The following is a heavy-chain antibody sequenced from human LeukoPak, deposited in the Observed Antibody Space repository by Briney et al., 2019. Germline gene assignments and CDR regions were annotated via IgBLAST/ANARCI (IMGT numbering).Heavy chain of an antibody. CDR1: GFTFSNYE. J-gene: IGHJ6*03. CDR3: AKDATAVIGTVYMDV. Sequence: GGSLRLSCAASGFTFSNYEMNWVRQAPGKGLEWISHISNFGDIIHYADSVEGRFTISRDNAKNSLYLQMNSPRAEDTAVYYCAKDATAVIGTVYMDVWGKGTTVTISS. V-gene: IGHV3-48*03. CDR2: ISNFGDII. D-gene: IGHD4-11*01.